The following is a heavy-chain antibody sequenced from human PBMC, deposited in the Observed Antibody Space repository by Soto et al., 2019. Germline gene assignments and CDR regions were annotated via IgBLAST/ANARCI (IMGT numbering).Heavy chain of an antibody. CDR2: IKWDASEK. D-gene: IGHD3-10*01. Sequence: PGGSLRLSSSASGFTSGYYWMSRVRQAPGKGLEWLATIKWDASEKKYVDSVKGRFTMSRDNAKNSVYLHMDSLRAEDTAVYYCARDHGDYYYYGMDVWGQATTVPVSS. V-gene: IGHV3-7*01. CDR1: GFTSGYYW. CDR3: ARDHGDYYYYGMDV. J-gene: IGHJ6*02.